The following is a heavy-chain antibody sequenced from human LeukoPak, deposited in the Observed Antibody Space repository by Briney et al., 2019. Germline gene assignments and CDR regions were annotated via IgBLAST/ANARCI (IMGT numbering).Heavy chain of an antibody. CDR1: GFTFSSYA. J-gene: IGHJ6*02. D-gene: IGHD1-1*01. V-gene: IGHV3-30-3*01. CDR3: ARGEKLERNYYYYYGMDV. CDR2: ISYDGSNK. Sequence: GGSLRLSCAASGFTFSSYAMHWVRQAPGKGLEWVAVISYDGSNKYYADSVKGRFTISRDNSKNTLYLQMNSLRAEDTAVYYCARGEKLERNYYYYYGMDVWGQGTTVTVSS.